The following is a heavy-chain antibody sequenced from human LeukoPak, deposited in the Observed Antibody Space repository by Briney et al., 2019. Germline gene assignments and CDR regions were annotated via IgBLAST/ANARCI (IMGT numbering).Heavy chain of an antibody. V-gene: IGHV1-18*01. J-gene: IGHJ5*02. CDR2: ISAYNGNT. CDR3: ASVYYGRHNWFDP. CDR1: GYTFTSYG. Sequence: GASVKVSCKASGYTFTSYGISWVRQAPGQGLEWMGWISAYNGNTNYAQKPQGRVTMTTDTSTSTAYMELRSLRSDDTAVYYCASVYYGRHNWFDPWGQGALVTVSS. D-gene: IGHD3-10*01.